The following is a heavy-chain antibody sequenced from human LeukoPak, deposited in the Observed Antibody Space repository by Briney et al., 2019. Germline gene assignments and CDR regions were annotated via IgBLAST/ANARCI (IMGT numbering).Heavy chain of an antibody. Sequence: GGSLRLSCAASEFTFSSYDIIWVRQAPGKGLEWASWITGSGGAVKYTDSVKGRFTISRDNAKKPVYLQMNSLRVEDTAVYYCARNGGGLDYWGQGTLVTVSS. CDR2: ITGSGGAV. CDR3: ARNGGGLDY. D-gene: IGHD3-16*01. V-gene: IGHV3-48*03. J-gene: IGHJ4*02. CDR1: EFTFSSYD.